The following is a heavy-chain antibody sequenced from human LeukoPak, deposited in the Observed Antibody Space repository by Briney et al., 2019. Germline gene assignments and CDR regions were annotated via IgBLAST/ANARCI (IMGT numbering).Heavy chain of an antibody. CDR3: VGTTGTTLYDY. CDR2: ITGSGALT. CDR1: GFTLSNFA. Sequence: GGSLRLSCAASGFTLSNFAMTWVRQAPGQGLEWVSSITGSGALTYYADSVKGRFTISKDNAMDTLFLQMNSLKTEDTAVYYCVGTTGTTLYDYWGQGTLVTVSS. V-gene: IGHV3-23*01. D-gene: IGHD1-1*01. J-gene: IGHJ4*02.